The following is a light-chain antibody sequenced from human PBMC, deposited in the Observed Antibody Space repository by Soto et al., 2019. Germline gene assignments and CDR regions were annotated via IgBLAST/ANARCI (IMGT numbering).Light chain of an antibody. V-gene: IGLV2-8*01. J-gene: IGLJ1*01. CDR2: AVS. Sequence: QSVLTQPPSASGSPGQSVTISCTGTSSDVGGYKYVSWYQQYPGKAPKLMIYAVSKRPSGVPDRFSGSKSGNTASLTVSGLQAEDEADYYCAAWDDSLNGYVFGTGTKVTVL. CDR1: SSDVGGYKY. CDR3: AAWDDSLNGYV.